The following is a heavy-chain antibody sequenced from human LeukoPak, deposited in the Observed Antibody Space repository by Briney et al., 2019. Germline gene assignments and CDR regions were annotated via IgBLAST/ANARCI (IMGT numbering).Heavy chain of an antibody. CDR1: GFTFSSYA. CDR3: GSSGSPRIDYFDY. D-gene: IGHD1-26*01. CDR2: ISGSGGST. V-gene: IGHV3-23*01. Sequence: GGSLRLSCAASGFTFSSYAMSWVRQAPGKGLEWVSAISGSGGSTYYADSVKGQFTISRDNSKNTLYLQMNSLRAEDTAVYYCGSSGSPRIDYFDYWGQGTLVTVSS. J-gene: IGHJ4*02.